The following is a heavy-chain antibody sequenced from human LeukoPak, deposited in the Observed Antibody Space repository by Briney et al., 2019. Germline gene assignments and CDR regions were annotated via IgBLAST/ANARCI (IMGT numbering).Heavy chain of an antibody. CDR3: ARSRLPPDY. CDR1: GFTFSSYA. J-gene: IGHJ4*02. V-gene: IGHV3-74*01. CDR2: IKSDGSGT. Sequence: GGSLRLSCAASGFTFSSYAMSWVRQAPGKGLVWVSRIKSDGSGTIYADSVKGRFTISRDNAKNTLYLQMNSLRAEDTAVYYCARSRLPPDYWGQGTLVTVSS.